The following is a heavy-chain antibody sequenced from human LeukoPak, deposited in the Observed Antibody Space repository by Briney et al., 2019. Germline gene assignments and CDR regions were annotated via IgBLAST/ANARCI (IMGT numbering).Heavy chain of an antibody. V-gene: IGHV4-34*01. Sequence: SETLSLTCAVYGGSFSGYYWSWIRQPPGKGLEWIGEINHSGSTNYNPSLKSRVTISVDTSKNQFSLKLSSVTAADTAVYYCARGLRGSGATGRWFDPWGQGTLVTVSS. CDR2: INHSGST. J-gene: IGHJ5*02. D-gene: IGHD3-10*01. CDR3: ARGLRGSGATGRWFDP. CDR1: GGSFSGYY.